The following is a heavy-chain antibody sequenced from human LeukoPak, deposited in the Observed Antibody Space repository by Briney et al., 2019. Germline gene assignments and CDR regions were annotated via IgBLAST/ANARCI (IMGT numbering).Heavy chain of an antibody. D-gene: IGHD2-2*01. CDR1: GFTFSSYS. CDR2: ISSSSSYI. Sequence: PGGSLRLSCAASGFTFSSYSMNWVRQAPGKGLEWVSSISSSSSYIYYADSVKGRFTISRDNAKNSLYLQMNSLRAEDTAVYYCARCRGYCSSTSCYHFDYWGQGTLVTVSS. V-gene: IGHV3-21*01. CDR3: ARCRGYCSSTSCYHFDY. J-gene: IGHJ4*02.